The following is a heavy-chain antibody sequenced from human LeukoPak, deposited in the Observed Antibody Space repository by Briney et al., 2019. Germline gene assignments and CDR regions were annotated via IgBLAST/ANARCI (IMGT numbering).Heavy chain of an antibody. CDR2: IGTAGDT. CDR3: ARSHSSSGSNYFDP. V-gene: IGHV3-13*01. CDR1: GFTFSNYD. Sequence: GGSLRLSCAASGFTFSNYDMNWVRQPTGKGLEWVSTIGTAGDTYYAASVKGRFTIPRENAKNSLSLQMNSLRAGDTAVYYCARSHSSSGSNYFDPWGQGTLVTVSS. D-gene: IGHD3-10*01. J-gene: IGHJ5*02.